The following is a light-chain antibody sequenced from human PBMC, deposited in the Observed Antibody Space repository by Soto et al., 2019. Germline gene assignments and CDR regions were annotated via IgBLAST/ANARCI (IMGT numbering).Light chain of an antibody. V-gene: IGLV2-14*01. CDR2: DVS. CDR1: SSDVGGYNY. J-gene: IGLJ2*01. Sequence: QSALTQPASVSGSPGQSITISCTGTSSDVGGYNYVSWYQQHPGKAPKLMIYDVSNRPSGVSNRFSGSKSGNTASLTISGLQAEDGADYYCTSYTSSSTYVVFGGGTKPTV. CDR3: TSYTSSSTYVV.